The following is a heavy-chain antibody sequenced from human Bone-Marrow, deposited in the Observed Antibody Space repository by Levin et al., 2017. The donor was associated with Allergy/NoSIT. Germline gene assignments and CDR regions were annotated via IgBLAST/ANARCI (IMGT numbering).Heavy chain of an antibody. CDR2: TYYRSKWYN. V-gene: IGHV6-1*01. Sequence: PSQTLSLTCAISGDSVSSNSAAWNWIRQSPSRGLEWLGRTYYRSKWYNDYALSVRSRITINADTSKNQFSLHLNSVTPEDTAVYYCARDLPGGPVDNNWFDPWGQGTLVTVSS. CDR1: GDSVSSNSAA. D-gene: IGHD5-12*01. J-gene: IGHJ5*02. CDR3: ARDLPGGPVDNNWFDP.